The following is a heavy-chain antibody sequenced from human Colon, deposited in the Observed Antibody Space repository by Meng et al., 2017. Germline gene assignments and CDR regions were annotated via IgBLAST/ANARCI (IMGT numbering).Heavy chain of an antibody. CDR1: GTSISRSNW. CDR2: IYHIGST. CDR3: ARENDSGNSYDH. V-gene: IGHV4-4*02. Sequence: QVQRQGSGPGLVKPSGTLSLTCAVSGTSISRSNWWTWVRQAPGKGLEWIGEIYHIGSTNYNPSLKSRVTILVDESKNEFSLKLTSVTAADTAVYYCARENDSGNSYDHWGRGTLVTVSS. J-gene: IGHJ4*02. D-gene: IGHD3-10*01.